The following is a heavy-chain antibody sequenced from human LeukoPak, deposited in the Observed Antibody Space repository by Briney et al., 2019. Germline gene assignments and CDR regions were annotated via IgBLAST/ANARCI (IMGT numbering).Heavy chain of an antibody. D-gene: IGHD3-9*01. Sequence: GGSLRLSCAASGFTFSSYAMHWVRQAPGKGLEWVAVISYDGSNKYYADSAKGRFTISRDNSKNTLYLQMNSLRAEDTAVYYCAKEYDILTGYYAFDIWGQGTMVTVSS. CDR3: AKEYDILTGYYAFDI. CDR2: ISYDGSNK. V-gene: IGHV3-30*04. CDR1: GFTFSSYA. J-gene: IGHJ3*02.